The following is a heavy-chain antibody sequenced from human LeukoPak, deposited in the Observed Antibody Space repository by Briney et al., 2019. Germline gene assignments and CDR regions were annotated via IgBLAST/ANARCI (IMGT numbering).Heavy chain of an antibody. D-gene: IGHD2-15*01. CDR2: IYTSGST. Sequence: SETLSLTCTVSGGSISSGSYYCSWIRQPAGKGLEWIGRIYTSGSTNYNPSLKSRVTISVDTSKNQFSLKLSSVTAADTAVYYCARYCSGGSCLPDYWGQGTLVTVSS. CDR3: ARYCSGGSCLPDY. J-gene: IGHJ4*02. V-gene: IGHV4-61*02. CDR1: GGSISSGSYY.